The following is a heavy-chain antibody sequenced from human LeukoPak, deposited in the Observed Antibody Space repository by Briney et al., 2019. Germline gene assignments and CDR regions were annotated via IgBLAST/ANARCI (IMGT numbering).Heavy chain of an antibody. Sequence: PSETLSLTCTVSGGSINSNSHFWDWIRQSPGKGLEWIGTIYYSGSTYYSPSLKSRVTISVDTSKNQFSLELNSVTAADTAVYYCARHLEYISSWKGYYFGYWGQGILVTVSS. D-gene: IGHD6-13*01. J-gene: IGHJ4*02. CDR3: ARHLEYISSWKGYYFGY. CDR1: GGSINSNSHF. V-gene: IGHV4-39*01. CDR2: IYYSGST.